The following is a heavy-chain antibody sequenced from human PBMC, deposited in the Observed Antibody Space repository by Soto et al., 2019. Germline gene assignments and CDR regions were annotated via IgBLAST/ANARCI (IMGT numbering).Heavy chain of an antibody. CDR1: GYTFTSYG. Sequence: GASVKVSCKASGYTFTSYGISWVRQAPGQGLERMGWISAYNGNTDSAQKFQGRVTMTRNTSITTAYMELSSLGSDDTAVYYCARGPGMISFGGVLSFDFWGQGTLVTVSS. D-gene: IGHD3-16*01. CDR3: ARGPGMISFGGVLSFDF. V-gene: IGHV1-18*01. CDR2: ISAYNGNT. J-gene: IGHJ4*02.